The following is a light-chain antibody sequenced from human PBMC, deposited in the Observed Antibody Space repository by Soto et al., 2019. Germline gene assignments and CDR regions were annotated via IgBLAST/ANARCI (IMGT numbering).Light chain of an antibody. CDR3: QQYGSAPLT. CDR2: SAF. V-gene: IGKV3-15*01. CDR1: QSVSSN. Sequence: ERVMTQSPATLSVSPGERVTLSCRASQSVSSNLAWYQQKPGQAPRLLIYSAFFRATGIPARFSGSGSGTEFTLTISSLQSEDFAVYFCQQYGSAPLTFGGGTKVDIK. J-gene: IGKJ4*01.